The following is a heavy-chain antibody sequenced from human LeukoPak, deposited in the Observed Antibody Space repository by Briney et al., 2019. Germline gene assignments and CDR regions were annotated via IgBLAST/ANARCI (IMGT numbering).Heavy chain of an antibody. J-gene: IGHJ5*02. Sequence: SETLSLTCSVSGDSINNYYWSWVRQPPGKGLEWIGHMYYSGSTKYNPSLRSRVTMSVDTSKNQFSLRLSSVTAEDTAVYYCARSGATTEGWFDPWGRGALVTVFS. CDR1: GDSINNYY. CDR2: MYYSGST. V-gene: IGHV4-59*01. D-gene: IGHD1-26*01. CDR3: ARSGATTEGWFDP.